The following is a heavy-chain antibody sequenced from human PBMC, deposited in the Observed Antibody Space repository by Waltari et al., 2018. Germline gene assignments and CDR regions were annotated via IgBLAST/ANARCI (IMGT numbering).Heavy chain of an antibody. J-gene: IGHJ3*02. V-gene: IGHV1-69*14. CDR3: ARELTIVVVPAAGADAFDI. D-gene: IGHD2-2*01. CDR1: GGTFSSYA. CDR2: IIPIFGTA. Sequence: QVQLVQSGAEVKKPGSSVKVSCKASGGTFSSYAISWVRQAPGQGLEWMGGIIPIFGTANYAQKFQGRGTITADKSTSTAYMELSSLRSEDTAVYYCARELTIVVVPAAGADAFDIWGQGTMVTVSS.